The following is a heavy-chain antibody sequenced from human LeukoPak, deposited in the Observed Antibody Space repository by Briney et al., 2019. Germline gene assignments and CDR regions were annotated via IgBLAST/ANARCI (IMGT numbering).Heavy chain of an antibody. D-gene: IGHD2-2*01. CDR3: ASLYCSSTSCYPYDY. CDR1: GGSISSYY. CDR2: IYYSGST. J-gene: IGHJ4*02. V-gene: IGHV4-59*01. Sequence: ETLSLTCTVSGGSISSYYWSWIRQPPGKGLEWIGYIYYSGSTNYNPSLKSRVTISVDTSKNQFSLKLSSVTAADTAVYYCASLYCSSTSCYPYDYWGQGTLVTVSS.